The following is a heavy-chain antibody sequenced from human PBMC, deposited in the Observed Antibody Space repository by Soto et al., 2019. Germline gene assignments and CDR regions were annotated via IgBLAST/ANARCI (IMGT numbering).Heavy chain of an antibody. V-gene: IGHV3-30*18. CDR1: GFTFSSYG. CDR2: ISYDGSNK. J-gene: IGHJ6*02. D-gene: IGHD5-18*01. Sequence: GGSLRLSCAASGFTFSSYGMHWVRQAPGKGLEWVAVISYDGSNKYYADSVKGRFTISRDNSKNTLYLQMNSLRAEDTAVYYCAKDIPADSYGSYYYYYGMDVWGQGTTVTVSS. CDR3: AKDIPADSYGSYYYYYGMDV.